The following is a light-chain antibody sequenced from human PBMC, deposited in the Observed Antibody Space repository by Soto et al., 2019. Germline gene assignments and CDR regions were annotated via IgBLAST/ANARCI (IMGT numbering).Light chain of an antibody. CDR2: WAS. J-gene: IGKJ4*02. V-gene: IGKV4-1*01. CDR3: QQYYITPLT. Sequence: DVVLTQSRDSLAVSLGARATINCKTSQSVLFNSNNKNVLAWFQQKPGLPPKLLIYWASTRASGVPDRFSGSGSGTDFTLTIASLQAEDVATDCCQQYYITPLTFGGGTKVEIK. CDR1: QSVLFNSNNKNV.